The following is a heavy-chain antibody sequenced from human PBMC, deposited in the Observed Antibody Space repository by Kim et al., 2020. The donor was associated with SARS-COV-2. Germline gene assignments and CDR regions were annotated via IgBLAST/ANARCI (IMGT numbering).Heavy chain of an antibody. D-gene: IGHD4-17*01. Sequence: SETLSLTCTVSGGSISSSSYYWGWIRQPPGKGLEWIGSIYYSGSTYYNPSLKSRVTISVDTSKNQFSLKLSSVTAADTAVYYCAGMTTVTIWFDPWGQGTLVTVSS. CDR1: GGSISSSSYY. J-gene: IGHJ5*02. CDR2: IYYSGST. V-gene: IGHV4-39*01. CDR3: AGMTTVTIWFDP.